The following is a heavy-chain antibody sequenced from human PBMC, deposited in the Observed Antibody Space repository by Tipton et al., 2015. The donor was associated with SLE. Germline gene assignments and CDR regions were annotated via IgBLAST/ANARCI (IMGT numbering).Heavy chain of an antibody. D-gene: IGHD1-26*01. Sequence: QSGAEVKTPGESLKISCEGSAYSFSNCGIHWVRQMPGKGLEWMGIIYPGDSGTIYSPSFQGQVTISVYMSISTAYLQWSSLKSSDTAMYYCARRAGGGSYYSWRQGTLVTVS. J-gene: IGHJ4*02. CDR2: IYPGDSGT. V-gene: IGHV5-51*03. CDR3: ARRAGGGSYYS. CDR1: AYSFSNCG.